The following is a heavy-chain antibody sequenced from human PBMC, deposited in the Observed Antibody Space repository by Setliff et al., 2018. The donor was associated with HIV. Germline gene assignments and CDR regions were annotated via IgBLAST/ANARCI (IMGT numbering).Heavy chain of an antibody. CDR1: GGSIRSYY. J-gene: IGHJ3*02. CDR3: ARVFPPIRGAPFGTPPGAFDI. D-gene: IGHD2-15*01. V-gene: IGHV4-4*07. Sequence: PSETLSLTCTVSGGSIRSYYWSWIRQPAGKRLEWIGRVYTSGSTIYNPSLRSRVTMSVDTSKSQFSLKLNSVAAADTAVYYCARVFPPIRGAPFGTPPGAFDIWGQGTMVTVSS. CDR2: VYTSGST.